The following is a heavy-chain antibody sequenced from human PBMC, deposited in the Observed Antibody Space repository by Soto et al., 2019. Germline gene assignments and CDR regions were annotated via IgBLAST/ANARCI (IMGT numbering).Heavy chain of an antibody. J-gene: IGHJ4*02. CDR1: GFTFSSYS. Sequence: PGGSLRLSCAASGFTFSSYSMNWVRQAPGKGLEWVSSISSSSSYIYYADSVKGRFTISRDNAKNSLYLQMNSLRAEDTAVYYCARERGFGNDFWSGYYHYWGQGTLVTVSS. D-gene: IGHD3-3*01. V-gene: IGHV3-21*01. CDR2: ISSSSSYI. CDR3: ARERGFGNDFWSGYYHY.